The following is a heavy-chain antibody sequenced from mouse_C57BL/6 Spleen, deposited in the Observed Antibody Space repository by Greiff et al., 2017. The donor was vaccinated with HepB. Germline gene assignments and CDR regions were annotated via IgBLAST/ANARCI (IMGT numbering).Heavy chain of an antibody. CDR1: GYAFSSSW. D-gene: IGHD4-1*01. Sequence: QVQLKQSGPELVKPGASVKISCKASGYAFSSSWMNWVKQRPGKGLEWIGRIYPGDGDTNYNGKFKGKATLTADKSSSTAYMQLSSLTSEDSAVYFCARRNWDGLFDYWSQGTTPTVSS. CDR2: IYPGDGDT. V-gene: IGHV1-82*01. CDR3: ARRNWDGLFDY. J-gene: IGHJ2*01.